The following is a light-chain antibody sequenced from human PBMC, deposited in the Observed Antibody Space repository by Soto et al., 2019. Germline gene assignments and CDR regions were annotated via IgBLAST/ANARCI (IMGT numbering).Light chain of an antibody. CDR1: SSDVGGYNY. V-gene: IGLV2-14*01. CDR3: SSYTSSSTVL. J-gene: IGLJ2*01. Sequence: QSALTQPASVSGSPGQSITISCTGTSSDVGGYNYVSWYQQHPGKAPKLMIYDVSNRPSGVSNRFSGYKSGNTASLTISGLQAEDEADYYCSSYTSSSTVLFGGGTKVTVL. CDR2: DVS.